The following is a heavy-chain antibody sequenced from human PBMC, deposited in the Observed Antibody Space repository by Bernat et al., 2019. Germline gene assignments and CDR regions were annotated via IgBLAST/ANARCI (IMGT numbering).Heavy chain of an antibody. J-gene: IGHJ4*02. D-gene: IGHD6-19*01. CDR1: GFTFSSYG. Sequence: QVQLVESGGGVVQPGRSLRLSCAASGFTFSSYGMHWVRQAPGKGLEWVEVISYDGSNKYYADSVKGRFTISRDNSKNTLYLQMNSLRAEDTAVYYCAKDGDSSGCIDYWGQGTLVTVS. V-gene: IGHV3-30*18. CDR3: AKDGDSSGCIDY. CDR2: ISYDGSNK.